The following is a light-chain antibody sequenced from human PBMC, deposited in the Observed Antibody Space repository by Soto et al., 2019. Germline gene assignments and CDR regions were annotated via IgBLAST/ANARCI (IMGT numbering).Light chain of an antibody. V-gene: IGKV3D-15*01. CDR2: GAS. CDR3: QQYHSWPIT. J-gene: IGKJ5*01. Sequence: EILMTQSPATLSFSPVESATLAFMASQSINRDLAWYEQKPGQTPRRVIYGASTWGTGVPPRFTGSGSGTEFTLTISNLQSEDFAVYYCQQYHSWPITFGQGTRLEIK. CDR1: QSINRD.